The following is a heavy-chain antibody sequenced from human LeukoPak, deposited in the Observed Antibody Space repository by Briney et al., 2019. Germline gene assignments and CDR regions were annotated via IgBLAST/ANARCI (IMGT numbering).Heavy chain of an antibody. CDR1: GGTFSSQA. CDR2: IIPIFGTA. J-gene: IGHJ6*04. D-gene: IGHD1-26*01. V-gene: IGHV1-69*06. CDR3: ATTTAPTYYGMDV. Sequence: SVRVSCKASGGTFSSQAISWVRQAPGQGLEWMGGIIPIFGTANYAQKFQGRVTITADKSTSTTYMELSSLRSEDTAVYYCATTTAPTYYGMDVWGKGTTVTVSS.